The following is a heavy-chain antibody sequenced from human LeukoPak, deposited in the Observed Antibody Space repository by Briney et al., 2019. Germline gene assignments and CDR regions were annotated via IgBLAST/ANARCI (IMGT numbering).Heavy chain of an antibody. J-gene: IGHJ6*02. Sequence: GGSLRLSCAASGFTFSSYAMSWVRRAPGKGLEWVSAISGSGGSTYYADSVKGRFTISRDNSKNTLYLQMNSLRAEDTAVYYCAKDRWLVTFYYYGMDVWGQGTTVTVSS. CDR1: GFTFSSYA. CDR3: AKDRWLVTFYYYGMDV. V-gene: IGHV3-23*01. D-gene: IGHD2-21*02. CDR2: ISGSGGST.